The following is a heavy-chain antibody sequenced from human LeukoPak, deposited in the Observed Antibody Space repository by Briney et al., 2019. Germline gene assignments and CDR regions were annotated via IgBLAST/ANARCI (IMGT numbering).Heavy chain of an antibody. CDR1: GYTFTSYA. CDR2: IIPIFGTA. V-gene: IGHV1-69*05. Sequence: GASVKVSCKASGYTFTSYAISWVRQAPGQGLEWMGGIIPIFGTANYAQKFQGRVTITTDESTSTAYMELSSLRSEDTAVYYCARVSGGMAFDYWGQGTLVTVSS. CDR3: ARVSGGMAFDY. J-gene: IGHJ4*02. D-gene: IGHD5-24*01.